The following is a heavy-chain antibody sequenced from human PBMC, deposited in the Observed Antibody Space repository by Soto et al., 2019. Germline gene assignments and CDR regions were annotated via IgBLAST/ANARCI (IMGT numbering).Heavy chain of an antibody. CDR1: GFSLSTSGVG. CDR2: IYWDDDK. D-gene: IGHD3-22*01. J-gene: IGHJ5*02. CDR3: ALLTYYYDSSGLRWFDP. Sequence: QITLKESGPTLVKPTQTLTLTCTFSGFSLSTSGVGVGWIRQPPGKALEWLALIYWDDDKRYSPSLKSRLTITKDTSKNQVVLTMNNMDPVDTATFYCALLTYYYDSSGLRWFDPWGQGTLVTVSS. V-gene: IGHV2-5*02.